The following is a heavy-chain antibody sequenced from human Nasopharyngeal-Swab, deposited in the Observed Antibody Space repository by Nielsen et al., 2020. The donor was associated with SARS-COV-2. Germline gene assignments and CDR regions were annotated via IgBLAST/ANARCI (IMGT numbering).Heavy chain of an antibody. CDR3: ARASSWFGELFSRGLSYFDY. V-gene: IGHV4-31*02. J-gene: IGHJ4*02. CDR2: IYYSGST. D-gene: IGHD3-10*01. Sequence: WIRQPPGKGLAWIGYIYYSGSTYYNPSLKGRVTISVDTSKNQFSLKLSSVTAADTAVYYCARASSWFGELFSRGLSYFDYWGQGTLVTVSS.